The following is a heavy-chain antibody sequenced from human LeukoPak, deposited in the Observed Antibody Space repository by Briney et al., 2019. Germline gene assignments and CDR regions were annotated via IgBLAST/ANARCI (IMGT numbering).Heavy chain of an antibody. Sequence: PSETLSLTCAVYGGSFSGYYWSWIRQPPGKGLEWIGEINHSGSTNYNPSLKSRVTISVDTSKNQFSLKLSSVTAADTAVYYCARAGSSSWYLYRWGQGTLVTVSS. CDR1: GGSFSGYY. D-gene: IGHD6-13*01. CDR3: ARAGSSSWYLYR. CDR2: INHSGST. J-gene: IGHJ4*02. V-gene: IGHV4-34*01.